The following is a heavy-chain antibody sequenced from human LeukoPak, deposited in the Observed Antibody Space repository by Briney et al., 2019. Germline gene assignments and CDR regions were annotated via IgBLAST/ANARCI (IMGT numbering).Heavy chain of an antibody. CDR2: MNPNSGNT. D-gene: IGHD2-2*01. J-gene: IGHJ4*02. CDR3: AKVPSGYFGSTSRLWLYFDY. V-gene: IGHV1-8*01. Sequence: ASVKVSCKASGYTFISSDIHWVRQAPGQGLEWMGWMNPNSGNTGYAQKFQGRVTMTRNTSISTAYMERSSLRSDDTAVYYCAKVPSGYFGSTSRLWLYFDYWGQGTLVTVSS. CDR1: GYTFISSD.